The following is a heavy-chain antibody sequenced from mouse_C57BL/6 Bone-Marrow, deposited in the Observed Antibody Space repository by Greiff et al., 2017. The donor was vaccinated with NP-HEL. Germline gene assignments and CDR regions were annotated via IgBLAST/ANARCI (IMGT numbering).Heavy chain of an antibody. Sequence: DVMLVYSSGGLVQPGSSMKLSCTASGFSFSDYYMSWVRQVPEKGLEGVANINYDCSSTYYLDSLKSRFIISRDNAKNILYLQMSSLKSEDTATYYCAREGGLRRRTYAMDYWGQGTSVTVSS. CDR3: AREGGLRRRTYAMDY. D-gene: IGHD2-4*01. CDR2: INYDCSST. J-gene: IGHJ4*01. CDR1: GFSFSDYY. V-gene: IGHV5-16*01.